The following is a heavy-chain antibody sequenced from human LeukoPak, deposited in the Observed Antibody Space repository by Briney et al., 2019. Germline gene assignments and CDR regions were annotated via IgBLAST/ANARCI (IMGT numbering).Heavy chain of an antibody. CDR2: IRSSSSTI. J-gene: IGHJ4*02. Sequence: PGGSLRLSCAGSGFTFGSYSMNWVRQAPGMGLEWVSSIRSSSSTIYYADSVKGRFTISRDNAKNSLYLQMNSLRAEDTAVYYCARASTRVVTVSITVPGTVHCWGQGTLVTVSS. CDR1: GFTFGSYS. CDR3: ARASTRVVTVSITVPGTVHC. D-gene: IGHD6-19*01. V-gene: IGHV3-48*01.